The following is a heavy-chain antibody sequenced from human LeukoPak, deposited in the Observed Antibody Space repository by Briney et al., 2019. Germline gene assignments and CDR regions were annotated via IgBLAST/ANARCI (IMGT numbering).Heavy chain of an antibody. CDR1: GGSISSYY. V-gene: IGHV4-59*01. J-gene: IGHJ4*02. CDR3: ARGGSGAAAGSFDY. D-gene: IGHD6-13*01. Sequence: SETLSLTCTVSGGSISSYYWSWIRQPPGKGLEWIGYIYYSGSTNYNPSLKSRVTISVDTSKNQFSLKLSSVTAADTAVYYCARGGSGAAAGSFDYWGRGTLVTVSS. CDR2: IYYSGST.